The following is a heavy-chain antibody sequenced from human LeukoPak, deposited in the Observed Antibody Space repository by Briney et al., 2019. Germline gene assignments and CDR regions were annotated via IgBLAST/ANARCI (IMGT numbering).Heavy chain of an antibody. V-gene: IGHV4-59*01. CDR2: IYYSGST. D-gene: IGHD3-22*01. J-gene: IGHJ4*02. CDR3: ASYDSSGYLDY. Sequence: SETLSLTCTVSGGSISSYYWSWIRQPPGKGLEWIGYIYYSGSTNYNPSLKSRVTISVDTSKNQFSLKLSSVTAADTAVYYCASYDSSGYLDYWGQRTLVTVSS. CDR1: GGSISSYY.